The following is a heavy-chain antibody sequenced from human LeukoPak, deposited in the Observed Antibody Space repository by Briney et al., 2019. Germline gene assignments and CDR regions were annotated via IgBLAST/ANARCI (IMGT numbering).Heavy chain of an antibody. J-gene: IGHJ4*02. V-gene: IGHV3-48*03. CDR2: ISSSGSTI. CDR3: ARGVVTTMRGFDY. Sequence: GGSLRLSCAASGFTFSNYEMNWVRQAPGKGLEWVSYISSSGSTIYYADSVKGRFTISRDNAKNPLYLQINTLRAEDTAVYYCARGVVTTMRGFDYWGQGTLVTVSS. CDR1: GFTFSNYE. D-gene: IGHD4-17*01.